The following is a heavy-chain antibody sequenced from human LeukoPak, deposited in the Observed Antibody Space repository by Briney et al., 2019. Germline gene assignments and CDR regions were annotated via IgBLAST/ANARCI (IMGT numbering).Heavy chain of an antibody. J-gene: IGHJ4*02. Sequence: GGSLRLSCAASGFTFSSYGMHWVRQAPGKGLEWVSSISSSSSYIYYADSVKGRFTISRDNAKNSLYLQMNSLRAEDTAVYYCARATGGNPFDYWGQGTLVTVSS. V-gene: IGHV3-21*01. CDR3: ARATGGNPFDY. D-gene: IGHD4-23*01. CDR1: GFTFSSYG. CDR2: ISSSSSYI.